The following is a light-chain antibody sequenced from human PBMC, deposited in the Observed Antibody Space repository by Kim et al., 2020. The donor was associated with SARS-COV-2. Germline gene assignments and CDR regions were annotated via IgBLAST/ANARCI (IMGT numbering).Light chain of an antibody. CDR3: QVWDSSTVL. CDR1: KLGDKY. CDR2: QDR. Sequence: SYELTQPPSVSVSPGQTATITCSGDKLGDKYVCWYQQNTGQSPVVVIYQDRKRPSGIPERFSGSNSGNTATLTISGTQAMDEADYYCQVWDSSTVLFGGGTKLTVL. V-gene: IGLV3-1*01. J-gene: IGLJ2*01.